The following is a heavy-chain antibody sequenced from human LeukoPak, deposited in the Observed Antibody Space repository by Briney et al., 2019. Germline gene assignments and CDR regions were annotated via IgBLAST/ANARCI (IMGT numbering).Heavy chain of an antibody. V-gene: IGHV3-23*01. D-gene: IGHD3-10*01. J-gene: IGHJ3*02. CDR3: AKDGLLWFGEYGDDAFDI. Sequence: GGSLRLSCAASGFTFTNYAMSWVRQAPGKGLEWVSAISGSGGSTYYADSVKGRFTISRDNSKNTLYLQMNSLRAEDTAVYYCAKDGLLWFGEYGDDAFDIWGQGTMVTVSS. CDR2: ISGSGGST. CDR1: GFTFTNYA.